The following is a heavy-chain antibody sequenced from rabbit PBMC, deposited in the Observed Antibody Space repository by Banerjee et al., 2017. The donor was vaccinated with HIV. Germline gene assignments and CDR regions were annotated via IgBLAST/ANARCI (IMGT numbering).Heavy chain of an antibody. J-gene: IGHJ4*01. Sequence: QEQLVESGGGLVQPGGSLKLSCTASGFSFSNKAVMCWVRQAPGKGLEWIACINAITGKAVYASWAKGRFTFSKTSSTTVTLQMTSLTAADTATYFCARDYGGVPGFGFATDYYFKLWGPGTLVTVS. V-gene: IGHV1S45*01. D-gene: IGHD6-1*01. CDR3: ARDYGGVPGFGFATDYYFKL. CDR2: INAITGKA. CDR1: GFSFSNKAV.